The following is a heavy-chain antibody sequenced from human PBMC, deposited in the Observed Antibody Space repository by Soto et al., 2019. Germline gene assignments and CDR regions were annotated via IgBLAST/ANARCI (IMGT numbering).Heavy chain of an antibody. V-gene: IGHV1-69*06. CDR2: IIPMFGTA. D-gene: IGHD3-3*01. CDR3: ALGLTIFAVAPGVYRYKMDV. Sequence: QVQLVQSGAEMKKPGSSVRVSCKASGGTFSTYAISWVRQAPGQGLEWMGGIIPMFGTANYAQKFQVRVTITADKSTSTAYVELSSLRSEDTAVYSCALGLTIFAVAPGVYRYKMDVWGQGTTLTVSS. CDR1: GGTFSTYA. J-gene: IGHJ6*02.